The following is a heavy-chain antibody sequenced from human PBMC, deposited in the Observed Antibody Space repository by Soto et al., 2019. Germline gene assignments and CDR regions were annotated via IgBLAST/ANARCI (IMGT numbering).Heavy chain of an antibody. CDR3: ARGASSGWYFNSAVDDEFDP. Sequence: GSLRLSCAASGFTFSSYWMHWVRQAPGKGLVWVSRINSDGSSTSYADSVKGRFTISRDNAKNTLYLQMNSLRAEDTAVYYCARGASSGWYFNSAVDDEFDPWGQGTQVTVSS. CDR1: GFTFSSYW. J-gene: IGHJ5*02. D-gene: IGHD6-19*01. V-gene: IGHV3-74*01. CDR2: INSDGSST.